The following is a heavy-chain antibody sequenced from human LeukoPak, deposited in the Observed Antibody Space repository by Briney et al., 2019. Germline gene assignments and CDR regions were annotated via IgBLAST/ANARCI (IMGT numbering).Heavy chain of an antibody. CDR3: VKQAGVY. J-gene: IGHJ4*02. CDR2: ISYDGSNK. V-gene: IGHV3-30*18. Sequence: GGSLRLSCAASGFTFSSYGMHWVRQAPGKGLEWVAVISYDGSNKYYADSVKGRFTISRDDAKNSLYLQMNSLRAEDTAVYYCVKQAGVYWGQGTLVTVSS. CDR1: GFTFSSYG. D-gene: IGHD6-19*01.